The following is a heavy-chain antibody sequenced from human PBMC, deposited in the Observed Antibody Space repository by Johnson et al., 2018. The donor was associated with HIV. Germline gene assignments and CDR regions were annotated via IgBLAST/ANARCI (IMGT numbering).Heavy chain of an antibody. J-gene: IGHJ3*02. CDR2: IKSKTDGGTT. D-gene: IGHD3-9*01. CDR1: GFTFSNAW. V-gene: IGHV3-15*01. Sequence: VLLVVSGGGVVQPGGSLRLSCAASGFTFSNAWMSWVRQAPGKGLEWVGRIKSKTDGGTTDYAAPVKGRFTISRDDSKNTLYLQMNSLKTEDTAVYYCTTAGLRYFDWFTGAFDIWGQGTMVTVSS. CDR3: TTAGLRYFDWFTGAFDI.